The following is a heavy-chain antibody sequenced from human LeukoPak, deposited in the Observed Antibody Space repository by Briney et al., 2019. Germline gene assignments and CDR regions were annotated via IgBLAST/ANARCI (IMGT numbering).Heavy chain of an antibody. Sequence: ASVKVSCKASGYTFTSYGISWVRQAPGQGLEWMGWISAYNGNTNYAQKLQGRVTMTTDTSASTAYMELRSLRSEDTAVYYCARSPIAAAGSYFDYWGQGTLVTVSS. CDR1: GYTFTSYG. J-gene: IGHJ4*02. D-gene: IGHD6-13*01. CDR3: ARSPIAAAGSYFDY. V-gene: IGHV1-18*01. CDR2: ISAYNGNT.